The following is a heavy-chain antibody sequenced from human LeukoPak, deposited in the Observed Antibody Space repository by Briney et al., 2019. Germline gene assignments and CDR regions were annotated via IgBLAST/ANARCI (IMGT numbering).Heavy chain of an antibody. CDR3: AKERRYFDWLGFSLDP. J-gene: IGHJ5*02. D-gene: IGHD3-9*01. Sequence: GGSLRLSCAASGFTFDDYAMHWVRQAPGKGLEWVSGISWNSGSIGYADSVKGRFTISRDNAKNSLYLQMNSLRAEDTALYYCAKERRYFDWLGFSLDPWGQGTLVTVSS. V-gene: IGHV3-9*01. CDR1: GFTFDDYA. CDR2: ISWNSGSI.